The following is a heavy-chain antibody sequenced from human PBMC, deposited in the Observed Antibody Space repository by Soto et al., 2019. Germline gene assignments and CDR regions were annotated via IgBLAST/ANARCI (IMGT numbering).Heavy chain of an antibody. V-gene: IGHV4-39*01. J-gene: IGHJ6*03. CDR2: IYYSGST. CDR3: ARVGNGVNFVVVPAALGYYYYYMDV. CDR1: GGSISSSSYY. Sequence: SETLSLTCTVSGGSISSSSYYWGWIRQPPGKGLEWIGSIYYSGSTYYNPSLKSRVTISVDTSKNQFSLKLSSVTAADTAVYYCARVGNGVNFVVVPAALGYYYYYMDVWGKGTTVTVSS. D-gene: IGHD2-2*01.